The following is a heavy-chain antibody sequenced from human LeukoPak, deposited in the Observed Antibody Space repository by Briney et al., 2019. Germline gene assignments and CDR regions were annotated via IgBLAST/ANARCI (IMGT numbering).Heavy chain of an antibody. CDR1: GFTFSDYY. D-gene: IGHD2-21*01. J-gene: IGHJ4*02. CDR2: ISGSGGST. V-gene: IGHV3-11*04. CDR3: ARVFTEDYFDY. Sequence: GGSLRLSCAASGFTFSDYYMSWIRQAPGKGLEWVSAISGSGGSTYYADSVKGRFTISRDNAKNSLYLQMNSLRAEDTAVYYCARVFTEDYFDYWGQGTLVTVSS.